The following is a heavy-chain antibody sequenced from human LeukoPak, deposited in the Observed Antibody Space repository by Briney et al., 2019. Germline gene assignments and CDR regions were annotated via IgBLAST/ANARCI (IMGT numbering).Heavy chain of an antibody. CDR3: ARLEITMARGGMENYYLDL. CDR2: INHSGST. Sequence: SETLSLTCAVYGGSFSGYYWSWLRQPPGKGLEWVGEINHSGSTNYNPSLKSRVTRSIDTSKNQFSLKLSSVTAAAAGADYCARLEITMARGGMENYYLDLWAKGTTVTVSS. V-gene: IGHV4-34*01. CDR1: GGSFSGYY. D-gene: IGHD3-10*01. J-gene: IGHJ6*03.